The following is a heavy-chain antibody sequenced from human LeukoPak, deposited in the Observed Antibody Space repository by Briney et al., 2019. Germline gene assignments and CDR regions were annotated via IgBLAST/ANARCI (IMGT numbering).Heavy chain of an antibody. D-gene: IGHD3-22*01. J-gene: IGHJ4*02. Sequence: PSETLSLTCAVSGGSVSSIDFSWSWIRQPPGKGLEWIGYIHHSGSTYYNPSLKSRVTISVDRSKSHFSLKLSSVTAADTAVYYCARRRYGSSGYLDYWGQGTLVTVSS. CDR2: IHHSGST. V-gene: IGHV4-30-2*01. CDR1: GGSVSSIDFS. CDR3: ARRRYGSSGYLDY.